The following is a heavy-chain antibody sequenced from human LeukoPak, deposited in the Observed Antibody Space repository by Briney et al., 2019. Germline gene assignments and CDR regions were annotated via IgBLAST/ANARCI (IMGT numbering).Heavy chain of an antibody. J-gene: IGHJ5*02. CDR2: IIPILGIA. Sequence: ASVKVSCKASGGTFSSYAISWVRQAPGQGLEWMGRIIPILGIANYAQKFQARVTITADKSTSTAYMELSSLRSEDTAVYYCARGYITIFGVVTLYNWFDPWGQGTLVTVSS. CDR3: ARGYITIFGVVTLYNWFDP. D-gene: IGHD3-3*01. CDR1: GGTFSSYA. V-gene: IGHV1-69*04.